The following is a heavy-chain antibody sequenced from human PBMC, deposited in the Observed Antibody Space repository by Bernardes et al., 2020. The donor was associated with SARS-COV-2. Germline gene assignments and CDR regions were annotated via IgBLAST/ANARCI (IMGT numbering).Heavy chain of an antibody. CDR3: ARAPDCGGGNCYGKPYHGMDV. CDR2: ISTSGSYK. V-gene: IGHV3-11*06. J-gene: IGHJ6*02. D-gene: IGHD2-15*01. CDR1: GVTFRDYY. Sequence: GGSLRLSCAASGVTFRDYYMSWIRQAPGKGLEWISFISTSGSYKNYADSVKGRFTISRDNAKNTLYLQMNSLRAEDTAVYYCARAPDCGGGNCYGKPYHGMDVWGQGTTVTVSS.